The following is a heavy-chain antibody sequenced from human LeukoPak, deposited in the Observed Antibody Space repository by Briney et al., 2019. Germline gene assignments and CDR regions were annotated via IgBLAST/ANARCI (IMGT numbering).Heavy chain of an antibody. J-gene: IGHJ4*02. D-gene: IGHD1-26*01. Sequence: PGGSLRLSCAASGFTFSNYWMTWVRQAPGKGLERVANIKQDGSEKYYVDSVKGRFTISRDNAKNSLFLQMNSLRAEDTAVYYCARSGKWEPYDYWGQGTLVTVSS. CDR2: IKQDGSEK. CDR3: ARSGKWEPYDY. CDR1: GFTFSNYW. V-gene: IGHV3-7*01.